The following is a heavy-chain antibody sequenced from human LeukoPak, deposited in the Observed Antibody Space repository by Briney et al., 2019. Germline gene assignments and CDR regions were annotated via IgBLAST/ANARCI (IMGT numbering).Heavy chain of an antibody. CDR2: IYHSGST. CDR3: AREPLYYYDSSGYYKSFDP. D-gene: IGHD3-22*01. V-gene: IGHV4-38-2*02. J-gene: IGHJ5*02. Sequence: SETLSLTCTVSGYSISSGYYWGWIRQPPGKGLEWIGSIYHSGSTYYNPSLKSRVTISVDKSKNQFSLKLSSVTAADTAVYYCAREPLYYYDSSGYYKSFDPWGQGTLVTVSS. CDR1: GYSISSGYY.